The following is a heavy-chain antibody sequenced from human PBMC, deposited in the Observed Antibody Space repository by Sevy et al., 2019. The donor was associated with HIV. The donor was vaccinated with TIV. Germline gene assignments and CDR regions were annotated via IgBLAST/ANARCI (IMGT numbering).Heavy chain of an antibody. CDR3: SRCGGRVIPSPVLGLGPWTKYWYFDL. D-gene: IGHD3-16*02. J-gene: IGHJ2*01. Sequence: SETLSLTCAVYVGSFSNYYWTWIRQPPGKGLEWIGEINHSGSTNYNPSLKSRVTMSVDTSKNQFYLKLSFGTAADRAIYSGSRCGGRVIPSPVLGLGPWTKYWYFDLWGRGTLVTVSS. CDR1: VGSFSNYY. V-gene: IGHV4-34*01. CDR2: INHSGST.